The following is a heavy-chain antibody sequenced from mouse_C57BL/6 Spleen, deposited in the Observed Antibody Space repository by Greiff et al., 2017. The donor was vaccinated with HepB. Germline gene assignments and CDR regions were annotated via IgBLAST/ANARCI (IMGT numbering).Heavy chain of an antibody. V-gene: IGHV1-22*01. CDR2: INPNNGGT. CDR3: ARGWLLRGYYAMDY. D-gene: IGHD2-3*01. J-gene: IGHJ4*01. CDR1: GYTFTDYN. Sequence: EVQLQQSGPELVKPGASVKMSCKASGYTFTDYNMHWVKQSHGKSLEWIGYINPNNGGTSYNQKFKGKATLTVNKSSSTAYMELRSLTSEDSAVYYCARGWLLRGYYAMDYWGQGTSVTVSS.